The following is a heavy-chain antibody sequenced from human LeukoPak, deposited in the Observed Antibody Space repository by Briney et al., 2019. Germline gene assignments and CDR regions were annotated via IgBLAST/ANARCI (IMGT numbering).Heavy chain of an antibody. CDR2: ISHSGST. D-gene: IGHD3-9*01. CDR3: ARHAPLRYFDF. V-gene: IGHV4-34*01. CDR1: GGSFTGYY. J-gene: IGHJ4*02. Sequence: PSETLSLTCAVYGGSFTGYYWSWIRQSPGKGLEWIGDISHSGSTNYNPSLKSRVTISVDTSKKQFSLNLTSLTAADTAVYFCARHAPLRYFDFWGQGILVTVSS.